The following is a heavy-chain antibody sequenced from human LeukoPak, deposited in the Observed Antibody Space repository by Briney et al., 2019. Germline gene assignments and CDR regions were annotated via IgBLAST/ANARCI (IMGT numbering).Heavy chain of an antibody. D-gene: IGHD5-18*01. J-gene: IGHJ4*02. CDR2: ISAYNGNT. CDR1: GYSFTSYG. CDR3: ARSRGGYSYGYGED. V-gene: IGHV1-18*01. Sequence: GASAKVSCKASGYSFTSYGISWVRQAPGQGLEWMGWISAYNGNTNYAQKLQDRVTMTTDTSTSTGYMELRSLTSDDTAVYYCARSRGGYSYGYGEDWGQGTLVTVSS.